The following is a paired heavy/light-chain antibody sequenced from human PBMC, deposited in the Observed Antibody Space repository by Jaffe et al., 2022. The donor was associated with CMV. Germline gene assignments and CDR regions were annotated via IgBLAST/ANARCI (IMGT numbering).Heavy chain of an antibody. V-gene: IGHV3-23*01. Sequence: EVQLLESGRGLVQPGGSLRLSCAASGFTFSSYAMSWVRQAPGKGLEWVSAISGSGTITYYADSVKGRFTISRDNSKNTLYLQMNSLRVDDTAVYYCAGRFGDLLGSFDYWGQGTLVTVSS. CDR1: GFTFSSYA. CDR2: ISGSGTIT. D-gene: IGHD3-10*01. J-gene: IGHJ4*02. CDR3: AGRFGDLLGSFDY.
Light chain of an antibody. V-gene: IGKV3-20*01. CDR1: QSFSSSS. Sequence: EIVLTQSPGTLSLSPGERATLSCRASQSFSSSSLAWYQQKPGRAPRLLIYAASSRATGIPDRFSGSGSGTDFTLTISRLEPEDFAVYYCQQYVNTPWRFGQGTKVEFK. J-gene: IGKJ1*01. CDR3: QQYVNTPWR. CDR2: AAS.